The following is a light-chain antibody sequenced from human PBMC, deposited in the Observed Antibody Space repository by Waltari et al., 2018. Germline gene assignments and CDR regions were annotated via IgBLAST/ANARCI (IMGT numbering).Light chain of an antibody. CDR1: QSVSSN. J-gene: IGKJ1*01. CDR2: GAS. CDR3: QQYNNWLT. V-gene: IGKV3-15*01. Sequence: EIAMTQSLATLSVSPGERATLPCRASQSVSSNLAWYQQKPGQAPRLLIYGASTRATGIPARFSGSGSGTEFTLTISSLQSEDFAVYYCQQYNNWLTFGQGTKVEIK.